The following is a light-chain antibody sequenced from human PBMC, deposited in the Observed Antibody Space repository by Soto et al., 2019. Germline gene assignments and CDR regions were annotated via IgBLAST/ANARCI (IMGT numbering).Light chain of an antibody. CDR3: AAWDDSLNCDV. CDR1: SSDIGGYNF. CDR2: EVT. V-gene: IGLV2-14*01. J-gene: IGLJ1*01. Sequence: QSALTQPASVSGSPGQSITISCTGTSSDIGGYNFVSWYQQHPGKAPKLMIYEVTNRPSGVSNRFSGSKSGNTASLTISGLQDEDEADYYCAAWDDSLNCDVFGTGTKVTVL.